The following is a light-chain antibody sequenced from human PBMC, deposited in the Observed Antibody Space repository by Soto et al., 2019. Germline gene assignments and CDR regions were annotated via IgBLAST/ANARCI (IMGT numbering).Light chain of an antibody. Sequence: QSVLTQPPSVSGAPGQRVTISCTGSSSNIGAGYDVHWYQQLPGTAPKLLIYGNSNRPSGVPDRFSGSKSGTSASLAITGLQAEDEADYYRQSYASSITRLYVFGTGTKLTVL. CDR1: SSNIGAGYD. CDR2: GNS. J-gene: IGLJ1*01. CDR3: QSYASSITRLYV. V-gene: IGLV1-40*01.